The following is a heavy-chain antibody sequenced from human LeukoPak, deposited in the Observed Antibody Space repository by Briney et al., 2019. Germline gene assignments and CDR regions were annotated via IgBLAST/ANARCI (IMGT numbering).Heavy chain of an antibody. CDR2: ISRTSSYI. V-gene: IGHV3-21*01. CDR3: ARTTSRRSTYYFDY. D-gene: IGHD1-1*01. J-gene: IGHJ4*02. CDR1: GFTFSTYS. Sequence: GGSLRLSCAASGFTFSTYSINWVRQAPGKGLEWVSSISRTSSYIYYADSVKGRFTISRDNAKNSLYLQMNSLRAEDTAVYYCARTTSRRSTYYFDYWGQGTLVTVSS.